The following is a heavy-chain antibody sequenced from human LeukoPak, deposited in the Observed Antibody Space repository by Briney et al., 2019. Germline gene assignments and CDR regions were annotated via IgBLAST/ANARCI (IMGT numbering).Heavy chain of an antibody. V-gene: IGHV4-39*07. D-gene: IGHD3-16*01. CDR3: TRGAGWLIDY. J-gene: IGHJ4*02. CDR1: GGSISSSSYY. Sequence: SETLSLTCTVSGGSISSSSYYWGWISQPPGKGLEWIGSIYYSGSTYYNPSLKSRVTISADTSKNQFSLKLNSLTTADTAVYYCTRGAGWLIDYWGQGILVTVSP. CDR2: IYYSGST.